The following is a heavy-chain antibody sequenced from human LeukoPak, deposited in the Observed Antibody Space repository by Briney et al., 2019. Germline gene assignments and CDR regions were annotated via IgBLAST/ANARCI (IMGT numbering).Heavy chain of an antibody. D-gene: IGHD6-19*01. CDR1: GGSVRSGSYY. V-gene: IGHV4-61*01. J-gene: IGHJ5*02. CDR2: ISYSGST. CDR3: ARGAIGWYIFDP. Sequence: SETLSLTCTVSGGSVRSGSYYWSWIRQPPGKGLEWIGYISYSGSTNYNPSLKSRVTISIDTSKNQFSLSLSSVTAADTAVYFCARGAIGWYIFDPWGQGALVTVSS.